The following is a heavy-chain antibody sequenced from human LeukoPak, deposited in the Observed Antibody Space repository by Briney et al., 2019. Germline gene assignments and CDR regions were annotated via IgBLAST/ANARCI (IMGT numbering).Heavy chain of an antibody. CDR1: GFTFDDYA. D-gene: IGHD6-13*01. Sequence: PGGSLRLSCAASGFTFDDYAMHWVRQAPGKGLEWVSGIGWNSGSIGYADSVKGRFTISRDNAKNSLYLQMNSLRAEGTALYYCAKASGYSSSWGTLFDYWGQGTLVTVSS. CDR3: AKASGYSSSWGTLFDY. V-gene: IGHV3-9*01. CDR2: IGWNSGSI. J-gene: IGHJ4*02.